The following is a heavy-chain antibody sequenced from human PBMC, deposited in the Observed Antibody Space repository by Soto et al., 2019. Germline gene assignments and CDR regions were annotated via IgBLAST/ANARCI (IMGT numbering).Heavy chain of an antibody. CDR3: ASSSSYGDYDGFDY. CDR1: GGTFSSYT. CDR2: IIPILGIA. Sequence: ASVKVSCKASGGTFSSYTISWVRQAPGQGLEWMGRIIPILGIANYAQKFQGRVTITADKSTSTAYMELSSLRSEDTAVYYCASSSSYGDYDGFDYWGQGTLVTVSS. D-gene: IGHD4-17*01. V-gene: IGHV1-69*02. J-gene: IGHJ4*02.